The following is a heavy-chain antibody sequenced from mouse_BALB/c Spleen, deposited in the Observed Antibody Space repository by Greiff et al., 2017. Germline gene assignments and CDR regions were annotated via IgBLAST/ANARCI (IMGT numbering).Heavy chain of an antibody. CDR3: ARERGNGYGAMDD. Sequence: EVMLVESGGGLVKPGGSLKLSCAASGFTFSDYYMYWVRQTPEKRLEWVATISDGGSYTYYPDSVKGRFTISRDNAKNNLYLQMSSLKSEDTAMYYCARERGNGYGAMDDWGQGTSVTVSS. D-gene: IGHD1-2*01. CDR2: ISDGGSYT. V-gene: IGHV5-4*02. J-gene: IGHJ4*01. CDR1: GFTFSDYY.